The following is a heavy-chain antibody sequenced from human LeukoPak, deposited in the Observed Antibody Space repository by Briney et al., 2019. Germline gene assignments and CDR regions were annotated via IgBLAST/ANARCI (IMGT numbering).Heavy chain of an antibody. CDR3: ARGGRMVRGVIIRPTDY. Sequence: SETLSLTCTVSGGSISSYYWSWIRQPPGKGLEWIGYIYYSGSTNYNPSLKSRVTISVDTSKNQFSLKLSSVTAADTAVYYCARGGRMVRGVIIRPTDYWGQGTLVTVSS. V-gene: IGHV4-59*01. CDR2: IYYSGST. CDR1: GGSISSYY. J-gene: IGHJ4*02. D-gene: IGHD3-10*01.